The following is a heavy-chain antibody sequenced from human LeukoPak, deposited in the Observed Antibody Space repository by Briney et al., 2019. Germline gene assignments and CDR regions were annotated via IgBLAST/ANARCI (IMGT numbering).Heavy chain of an antibody. Sequence: ASVKVSCKASGYTFTSYYMHWVRQAPGQGLEWMGIINPSGGSTSYAQKFQGRVTMTRDTSTSTAYMELSSLRSEDTAVYYCTAAGNRRGDYWGQGALVTVSS. J-gene: IGHJ4*02. CDR3: TAAGNRRGDY. V-gene: IGHV1-46*01. CDR2: INPSGGST. D-gene: IGHD6-13*01. CDR1: GYTFTSYY.